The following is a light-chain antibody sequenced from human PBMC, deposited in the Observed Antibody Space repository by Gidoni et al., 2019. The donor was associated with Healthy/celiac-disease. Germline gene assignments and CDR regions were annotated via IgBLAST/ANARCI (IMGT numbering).Light chain of an antibody. V-gene: IGKV3-15*01. Sequence: IVMTQAPATPSVSPGERATLSCRASQSVSSNLSRYQQNPGLAHRLLIYAASSRATGGPARNRGGRSGTEFSLTISSRQSQDFAVYYCQQYNNGPPITFXGXTKVEIK. CDR2: AAS. CDR1: QSVSSN. CDR3: QQYNNGPPIT. J-gene: IGKJ4*01.